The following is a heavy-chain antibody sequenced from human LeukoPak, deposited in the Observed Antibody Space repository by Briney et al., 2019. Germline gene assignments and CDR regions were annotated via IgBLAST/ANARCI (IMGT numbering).Heavy chain of an antibody. D-gene: IGHD3-10*01. V-gene: IGHV1-8*01. J-gene: IGHJ4*02. Sequence: GASVKASCKASGYTFTSYDINWVRQATGQGLEWMGWMNPNSGNTGYAQKFQGRVTMTRNTSISTAYMGLSSLRSEDTAVYYCARDIGSVTQLDYWGQGTLVTVSS. CDR1: GYTFTSYD. CDR3: ARDIGSVTQLDY. CDR2: MNPNSGNT.